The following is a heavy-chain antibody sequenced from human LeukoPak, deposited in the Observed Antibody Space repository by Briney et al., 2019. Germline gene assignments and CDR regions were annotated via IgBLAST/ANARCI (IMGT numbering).Heavy chain of an antibody. CDR2: INPNSGGP. CDR3: ARTEPGGGSGSYQGTFDH. J-gene: IGHJ4*02. CDR1: GYTFTGYY. D-gene: IGHD1-26*01. Sequence: ASVKFSCKASGYTFTGYYMHWVRQAPGQGLEGMGWINPNSGGPSYAQKFQGRVTMKRDTYISTAYMELSRLRSEDTAVYYCARTEPGGGSGSYQGTFDHWGQGTLVTVSS. V-gene: IGHV1-2*02.